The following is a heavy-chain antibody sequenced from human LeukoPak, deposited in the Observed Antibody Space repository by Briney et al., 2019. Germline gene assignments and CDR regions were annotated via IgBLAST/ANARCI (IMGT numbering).Heavy chain of an antibody. J-gene: IGHJ4*02. CDR2: IYYSGNT. Sequence: PSETLSLTCTVSGGSISSSSYYWGWIRQPPGKGLEWIGSIYYSGNTNCNPSLQSRVTISVDTPKNQFSLKLTSVTAADTAVYYCARRINSSGHYDYWGQGALVTVSS. CDR3: ARRINSSGHYDY. CDR1: GGSISSSSYY. V-gene: IGHV4-39*01. D-gene: IGHD3-22*01.